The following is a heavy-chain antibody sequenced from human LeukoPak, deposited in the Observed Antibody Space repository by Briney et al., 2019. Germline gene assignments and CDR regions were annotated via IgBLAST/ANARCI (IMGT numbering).Heavy chain of an antibody. CDR2: IYTSGST. CDR1: RGCNSSYY. V-gene: IGHV4-4*09. CDR3: ARFVVVPAASYYYYYMDV. D-gene: IGHD2-2*01. Sequence: SHTLSLTGNEPRGCNSSYYWSWIRHPQGKGLEWIGYIYTSGSTNYNPSLKSRVTISVDTSKNQFSLKLSSVTAADTAVYYCARFVVVPAASYYYYYMDVWGKGTTVTVSS. J-gene: IGHJ6*03.